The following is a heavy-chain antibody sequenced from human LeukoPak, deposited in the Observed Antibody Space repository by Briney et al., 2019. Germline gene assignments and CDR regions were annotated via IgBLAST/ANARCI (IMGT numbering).Heavy chain of an antibody. D-gene: IGHD2-15*01. CDR2: ISGSGDST. CDR3: AKVRPPYCSGGSCYTFDY. V-gene: IGHV3-23*01. Sequence: GGSLRLSCAASGFTFSSYAMSWVRQAPGKGLEWVSAISGSGDSTYYADSVKGRFTISRDNSKNTLYLQMNSLRAEDTAVYYCAKVRPPYCSGGSCYTFDYWGQGTLVTVSS. CDR1: GFTFSSYA. J-gene: IGHJ4*02.